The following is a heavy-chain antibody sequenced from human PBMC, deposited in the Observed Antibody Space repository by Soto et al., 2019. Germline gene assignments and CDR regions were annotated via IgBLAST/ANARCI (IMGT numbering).Heavy chain of an antibody. D-gene: IGHD3-10*01. Sequence: PGESLKISCAASGFTFSTYWMHWFRQAPGKGLVWVSRINSGGGTTTYADSVKGRFTISRDNAKNTLYLQMNGLRAEDTAVYYCARWFTYGNFDYFDYWGQGTQVTVSS. CDR1: GFTFSTYW. CDR2: INSGGGTT. V-gene: IGHV3-74*01. CDR3: ARWFTYGNFDYFDY. J-gene: IGHJ4*02.